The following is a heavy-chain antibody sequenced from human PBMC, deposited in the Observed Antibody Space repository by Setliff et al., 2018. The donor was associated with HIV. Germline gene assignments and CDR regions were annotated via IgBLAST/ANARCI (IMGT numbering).Heavy chain of an antibody. V-gene: IGHV1-18*01. J-gene: IGHJ3*02. CDR1: VHQRR. CDR2: ISDYTGNT. CDR3: ARYASYTSDWREAFDI. D-gene: IGHD6-19*01. Sequence: ASVKVSCKGGVHQRRTRQVPGQGLEWMGWISDYTGNTNYAQKFQARVTMTIDSSTTTAYMELRSLRADDTALYYCARYASYTSDWREAFDIWGQGTMVTVSS.